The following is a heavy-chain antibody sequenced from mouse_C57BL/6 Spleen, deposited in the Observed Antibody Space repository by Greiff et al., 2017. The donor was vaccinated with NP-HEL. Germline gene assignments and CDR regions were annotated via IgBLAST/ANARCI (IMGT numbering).Heavy chain of an antibody. J-gene: IGHJ2*01. Sequence: EVQLQESGAELVRPGASVKLSCTASGFNIKDDYMHWVKQRPEQGLEWIGWIDPENGDTEYASKFQGKATITADTSSNTAYLQLSSLTSEDTAVYYCTTAQAKGYWGQGTTLTVSS. CDR2: IDPENGDT. D-gene: IGHD3-2*02. CDR1: GFNIKDDY. V-gene: IGHV14-4*01. CDR3: TTAQAKGY.